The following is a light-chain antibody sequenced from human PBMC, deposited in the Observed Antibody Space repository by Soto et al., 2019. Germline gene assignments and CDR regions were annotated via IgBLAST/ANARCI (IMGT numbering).Light chain of an antibody. Sequence: DIQMNQSPSTLSASVGDSVTITCRASQSISSWLAWYQQKPGKANKLLIYDASSLESGVPSRFSGSGSGTEFTLTISSLQPDEFATYYCQQYNSYSWTVGQGTKVDIK. CDR3: QQYNSYSWT. CDR2: DAS. V-gene: IGKV1-5*01. J-gene: IGKJ1*01. CDR1: QSISSW.